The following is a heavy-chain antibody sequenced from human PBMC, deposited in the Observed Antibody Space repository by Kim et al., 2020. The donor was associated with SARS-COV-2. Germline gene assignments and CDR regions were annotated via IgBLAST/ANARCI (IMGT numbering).Heavy chain of an antibody. J-gene: IGHJ4*01. CDR3: ARQVRSGATGAYYFDY. Sequence: SETLSLTCTVSGGSISSNTYYWGWIRQPPGKGLEWIGSIYYTGSTYYNPSLKSRVTISIDTSKNQFSLKLSSVTAADTAVYFCARQVRSGATGAYYFDY. CDR2: IYYTGST. D-gene: IGHD1-26*01. V-gene: IGHV4-39*01. CDR1: GGSISSNTYY.